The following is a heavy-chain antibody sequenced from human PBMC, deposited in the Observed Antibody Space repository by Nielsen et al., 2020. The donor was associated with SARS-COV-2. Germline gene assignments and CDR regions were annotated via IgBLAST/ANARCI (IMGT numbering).Heavy chain of an antibody. J-gene: IGHJ4*02. CDR1: GGSISSYY. CDR3: ARGRIVGAFTFDY. D-gene: IGHD1-26*01. V-gene: IGHV4-59*08. Sequence: SETLSLTCTVSGGSISSYYWSWIRQPPGKGLEWIGYIYYSGSTYYNPSLKSRVTISVDTSKNQFSLKLSSVTAADTAVYYCARGRIVGAFTFDYWGQGTLVTVSS. CDR2: IYYSGST.